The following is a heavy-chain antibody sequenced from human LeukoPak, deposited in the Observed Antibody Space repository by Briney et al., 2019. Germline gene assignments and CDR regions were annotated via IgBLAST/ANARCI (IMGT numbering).Heavy chain of an antibody. CDR1: GFTFSSYA. J-gene: IGHJ5*02. CDR2: ISYDGSNK. D-gene: IGHD4-17*01. Sequence: GGSLRLSCAASGFTFSSYAMHWVRQAPGKGLEWVAVISYDGSNKYYADSVKGRFTISRDNSKKTLYLQMNSLRVEDTAVYFCARDRAVTQDWVEFDPWGQGTLVTVSS. V-gene: IGHV3-30*01. CDR3: ARDRAVTQDWVEFDP.